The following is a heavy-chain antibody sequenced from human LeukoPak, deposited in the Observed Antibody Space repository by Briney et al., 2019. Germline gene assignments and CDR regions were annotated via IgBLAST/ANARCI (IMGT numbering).Heavy chain of an antibody. V-gene: IGHV3-30-3*01. CDR3: PRDQGYGGYPRGLFDY. D-gene: IGHD4-17*01. CDR2: ISYDGSNN. J-gene: IGHJ4*02. CDR1: GFTFSSYA. Sequence: GGSLRLSCAASGFTFSSYAMHWVRQAPGKGLEWVAVISYDGSNNYYADSVKGRFTISRDNSKNTLYLQMNSLRAEDTAVYYCPRDQGYGGYPRGLFDYWGQGTLVTVSS.